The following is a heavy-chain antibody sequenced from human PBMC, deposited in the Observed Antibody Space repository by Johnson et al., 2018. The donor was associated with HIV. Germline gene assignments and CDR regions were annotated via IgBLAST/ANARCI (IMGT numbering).Heavy chain of an antibody. CDR1: GFTFSSYW. V-gene: IGHV3-7*01. CDR3: SRAGYSNYDRAFDI. D-gene: IGHD4-11*01. CDR2: IKQDGSEK. Sequence: MQLVESGGGVARPGGSLRLSCAASGFTFSSYWMSWVRQAPGKGLEWVANIKQDGSEKYYVDSVKGRFSISRDNAKNSLYLQMNSLRAEDTALYYCSRAGYSNYDRAFDIWGQGTMVTVSS. J-gene: IGHJ3*02.